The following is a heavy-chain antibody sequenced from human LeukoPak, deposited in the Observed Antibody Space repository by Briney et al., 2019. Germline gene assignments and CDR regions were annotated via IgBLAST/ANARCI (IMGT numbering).Heavy chain of an antibody. V-gene: IGHV3-11*01. CDR1: GFSFSDYY. CDR2: ISSSGSTI. D-gene: IGHD6-19*01. CDR3: ARDLVAGTGNWFDP. Sequence: GVSLRLSCAASGFSFSDYYVSWIRQAPGRGLEWVSYISSSGSTIYYADSVKGRFTISRDNAKNSLYLQMNSLRAEDTAVYYCARDLVAGTGNWFDPWGQGTLVTVSS. J-gene: IGHJ5*02.